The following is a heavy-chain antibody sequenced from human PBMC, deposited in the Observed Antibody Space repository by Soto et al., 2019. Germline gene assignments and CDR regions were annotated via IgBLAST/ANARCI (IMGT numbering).Heavy chain of an antibody. V-gene: IGHV1-18*01. Sequence: ASVKVSCKASGYTFTSYCISWVRQAPGQGLEWMGWISAYNGNTNYAQKLQGRVTMTTDTSTSTACMELRSLRSDDTAVYYCARDYSDYYDRSPMGWFEPCGQGTQVTVSS. D-gene: IGHD3-22*01. CDR2: ISAYNGNT. J-gene: IGHJ5*02. CDR1: GYTFTSYC. CDR3: ARDYSDYYDRSPMGWFEP.